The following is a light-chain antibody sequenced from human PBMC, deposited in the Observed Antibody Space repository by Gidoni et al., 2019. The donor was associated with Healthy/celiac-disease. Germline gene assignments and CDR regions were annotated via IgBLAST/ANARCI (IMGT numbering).Light chain of an antibody. Sequence: QSALNLPPSVSGSPGHSINISCTGTSSDAGGYNYVSWYQQHPGKAPKLMIYEVSNRPSGVSNRFSGSKSGNTASLTISGLQAEDEADYYCSSYTSSSTLDVFGTGTKVTVL. CDR3: SSYTSSSTLDV. CDR2: EVS. J-gene: IGLJ1*01. V-gene: IGLV2-14*01. CDR1: SSDAGGYNY.